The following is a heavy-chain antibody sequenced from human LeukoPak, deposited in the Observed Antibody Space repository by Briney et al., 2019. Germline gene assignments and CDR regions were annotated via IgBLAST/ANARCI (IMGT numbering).Heavy chain of an antibody. CDR3: AKNRGAGSHYYYHMNV. Sequence: GRSLRLSCAASGFTFSTYAMSWVRHAAGKGLEWVPLISGSGGGTYYADSVKGRFTISRDNSKNTLYLQLNSLRVEDTAVYYCAKNRGAGSHYYYHMNVWGKGTTVTVSS. CDR1: GFTFSTYA. J-gene: IGHJ6*03. V-gene: IGHV3-23*01. D-gene: IGHD1-26*01. CDR2: ISGSGGGT.